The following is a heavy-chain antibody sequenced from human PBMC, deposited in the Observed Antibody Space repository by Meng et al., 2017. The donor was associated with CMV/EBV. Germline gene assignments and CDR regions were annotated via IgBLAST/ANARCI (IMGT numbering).Heavy chain of an antibody. D-gene: IGHD6-6*01. V-gene: IGHV3-48*03. CDR1: GFTFSSYA. CDR2: ISSSGSTI. CDR3: AREYSSSSVFDY. J-gene: IGHJ4*02. Sequence: GESLKISCAASGFTFSSYAMHWVRQAPGKGLEWVSYISSSGSTIYYADSVKGRFTISRDNAKNSLYLQMNSLRAEDTAVYYCAREYSSSSVFDYWGQGTLVTSPQ.